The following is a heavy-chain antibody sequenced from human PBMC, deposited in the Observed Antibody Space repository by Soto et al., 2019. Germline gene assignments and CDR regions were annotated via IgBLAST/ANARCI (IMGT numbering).Heavy chain of an antibody. CDR2: IYYSGST. D-gene: IGHD1-20*01. Sequence: SETLSLTCTVSGGSISSYYWSWIRQPPGKGLEWIGYIYYSGSTNYNPSLKSRVTISVDTSKNQFSLKLSSVTAADTAVYYCARGQSRYNWXLVTWGQGTLVTVSS. J-gene: IGHJ5*02. V-gene: IGHV4-59*01. CDR3: ARGQSRYNWXLVT. CDR1: GGSISSYY.